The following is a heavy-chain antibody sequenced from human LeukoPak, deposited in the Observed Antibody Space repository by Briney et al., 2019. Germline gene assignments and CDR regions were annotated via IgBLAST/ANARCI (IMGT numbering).Heavy chain of an antibody. CDR2: INHSGST. V-gene: IGHV4-34*01. CDR1: RGSFSGYY. D-gene: IGHD6-6*01. J-gene: IGHJ4*02. CDR3: ASQANSSSHY. Sequence: SETLSLTCALYRGSFSGYYWSWIRHPPGKGLEWIGEINHSGSTNYNPSLKSRVTISVDTSKNQFSLKLSSVTAADTAVYYCASQANSSSHYWGQGTLVTVSS.